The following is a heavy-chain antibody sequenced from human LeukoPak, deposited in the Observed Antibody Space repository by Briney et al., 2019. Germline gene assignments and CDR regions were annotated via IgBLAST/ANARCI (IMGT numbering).Heavy chain of an antibody. CDR1: GFTFSSYW. J-gene: IGHJ6*03. D-gene: IGHD3-10*01. V-gene: IGHV3-74*01. CDR2: INSDGSST. Sequence: GGSLRLSCAASGFTFSSYWMHWVRQAPGKGLVWVSRINSDGSSTSYADSVKGRFTISRDNSKNTLYLQMNSLKGDDTAVYYCAKDSAFYYIDVWGKGTTVIISS. CDR3: AKDSAFYYIDV.